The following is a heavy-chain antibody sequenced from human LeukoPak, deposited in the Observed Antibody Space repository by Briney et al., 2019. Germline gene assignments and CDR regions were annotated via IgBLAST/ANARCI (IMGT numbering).Heavy chain of an antibody. V-gene: IGHV3-23*01. J-gene: IGHJ6*02. CDR2: ISGSGGST. Sequence: QAGGSLRLSCAASGFTFSSYAMSWVRQAPGKGLEWVSAISGSGGSTYYADSVKGRFTISRDNSKNTLYLQMNSLRAEDTAVYYCAKDLCAGSCYARGDYYGMDVWGQGTTVTVSS. CDR1: GFTFSSYA. CDR3: AKDLCAGSCYARGDYYGMDV. D-gene: IGHD2-15*01.